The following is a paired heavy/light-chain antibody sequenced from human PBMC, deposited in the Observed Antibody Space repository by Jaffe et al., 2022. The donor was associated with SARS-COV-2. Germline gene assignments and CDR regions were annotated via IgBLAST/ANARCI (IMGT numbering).Light chain of an antibody. CDR3: QQYESSWT. Sequence: EIVLTQSPGTLSLSPGERATLSCRASQSVSSKYLAWYQQKPGQAPRLLVYGASSRASGISDRFSGSGSGTDFTLTISRLEPEDFALYYCQQYESSWTFGQGTKVEIK. CDR1: QSVSSKY. V-gene: IGKV3-20*01. CDR2: GAS. J-gene: IGKJ1*01.
Heavy chain of an antibody. V-gene: IGHV4-4*02. J-gene: IGHJ6*02. Sequence: QVQLHESGPGLVKPSETETLSLTCAVSGGSISSRNWWSWVRQTPGKGLEWIGEIYHSGITNYNPSLENRVTISVDESKSQFSLRLTSVTAADTAVYYCARAPGIVRIFGVVTPEYYYGMDVWGQGTTVIVSS. CDR2: IYHSGIT. D-gene: IGHD3-3*01. CDR3: ARAPGIVRIFGVVTPEYYYGMDV. CDR1: GGSISSRNW.